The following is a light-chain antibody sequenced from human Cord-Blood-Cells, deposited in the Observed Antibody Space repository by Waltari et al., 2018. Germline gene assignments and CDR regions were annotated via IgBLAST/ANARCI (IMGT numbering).Light chain of an antibody. CDR3: QQYGSSPGYT. CDR1: QRVSSSY. Sequence: EIVLTQPPGTLSLSPGERATLSCRASQRVSSSYLAWYQQKPGQAPRLLIYGASSRATGIPDRFSGSGSGTDFTLTISRLEPEDFAVYYCQQYGSSPGYTFGQGTKLEIK. V-gene: IGKV3-20*01. CDR2: GAS. J-gene: IGKJ2*01.